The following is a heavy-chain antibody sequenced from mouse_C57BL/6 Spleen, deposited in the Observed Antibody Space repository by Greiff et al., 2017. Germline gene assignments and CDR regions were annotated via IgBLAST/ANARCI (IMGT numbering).Heavy chain of an antibody. CDR2: ILPGSGST. CDR1: GYTFTGYW. D-gene: IGHD2-3*01. V-gene: IGHV1-9*01. Sequence: VQLQESGAELMKPGASVKLSCKATGYTFTGYWIEWVKPRPGHGLEWIGEILPGSGSTNYNEKFKGKATFTADTSSNTAYMQLSSLTTEDSAIYYCARGGGYDGYPAWFAYWGQGTLVTVAA. J-gene: IGHJ3*01. CDR3: ARGGGYDGYPAWFAY.